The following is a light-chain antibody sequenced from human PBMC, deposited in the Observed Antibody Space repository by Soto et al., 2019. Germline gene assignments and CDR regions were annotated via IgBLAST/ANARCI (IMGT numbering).Light chain of an antibody. V-gene: IGKV3D-20*02. CDR3: QQRSNWPIT. Sequence: VLPESPRTLSLSPGERATLSCRASQTVRNNYLAWYQQKPGQAPRLLIYDASSRATGIPDRFSGGGSGTDFTLTISGLEPEDFAVYDCQQRSNWPITFGQGTRLEIK. CDR2: DAS. CDR1: QTVRNNY. J-gene: IGKJ5*01.